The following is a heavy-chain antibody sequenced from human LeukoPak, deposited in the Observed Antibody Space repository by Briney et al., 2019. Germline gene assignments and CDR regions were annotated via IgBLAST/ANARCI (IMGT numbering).Heavy chain of an antibody. Sequence: PSETLSLTCAVSGGSFGSFFWSWVRQPPGKGLEWIGEINQSGTTNFNPALKSRVTVSIDTSKDQFSLNMTSVTAADTGVYYCARLDTMRWQNTWGQGTLVTVSS. V-gene: IGHV4-34*01. CDR1: GGSFGSFF. J-gene: IGHJ4*02. CDR2: INQSGTT. D-gene: IGHD3-22*01. CDR3: ARLDTMRWQNT.